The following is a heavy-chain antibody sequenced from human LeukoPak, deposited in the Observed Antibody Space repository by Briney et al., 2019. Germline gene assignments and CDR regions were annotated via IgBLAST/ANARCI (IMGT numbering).Heavy chain of an antibody. Sequence: GGSLRLSCAASGFTFSSYSMNWVRQAPGKGLEWVSSISSSSSYIYYADSVKGRFTISRDNPKNSLYLQMNSLRAEDTAVYYCARFIAAAAYGMDVWGQGTTVTVSS. CDR1: GFTFSSYS. CDR2: ISSSSSYI. CDR3: ARFIAAAAYGMDV. V-gene: IGHV3-21*01. D-gene: IGHD6-13*01. J-gene: IGHJ6*02.